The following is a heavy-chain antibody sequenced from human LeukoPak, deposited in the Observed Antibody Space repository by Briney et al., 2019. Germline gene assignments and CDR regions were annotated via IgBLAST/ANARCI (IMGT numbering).Heavy chain of an antibody. Sequence: GGSLRLSCAASGFTFSSYSMNWVRQAPGKGLEWVSYISSSSSTIYYADSVKGRFTISRDNSKNTLYLQMNSLRAEDTAVYYCARGASFGELTDWGQGTLVTVSS. J-gene: IGHJ4*02. CDR3: ARGASFGELTD. CDR2: ISSSSSTI. CDR1: GFTFSSYS. V-gene: IGHV3-48*01. D-gene: IGHD3-10*01.